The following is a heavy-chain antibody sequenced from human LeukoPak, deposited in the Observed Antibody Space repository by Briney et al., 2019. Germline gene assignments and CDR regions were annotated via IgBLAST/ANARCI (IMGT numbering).Heavy chain of an antibody. D-gene: IGHD6-19*01. V-gene: IGHV3-11*06. CDR2: ISSSSYT. Sequence: GGPLRLSCAASGFTFSDYYMSWIRQAPEKGLEWGSYISSSSYTHYADSVKGRFTISRDNAKTSVYLEMNGLRAEDTAVYYCARVYRSSGDSYYFDYWGQGTLVTVSS. CDR3: ARVYRSSGDSYYFDY. CDR1: GFTFSDYY. J-gene: IGHJ4*02.